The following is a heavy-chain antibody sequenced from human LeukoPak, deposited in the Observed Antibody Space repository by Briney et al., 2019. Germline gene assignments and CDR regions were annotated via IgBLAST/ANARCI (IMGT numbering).Heavy chain of an antibody. CDR3: ATVRDWGSAVFAL. D-gene: IGHD7-27*01. J-gene: IGHJ2*01. Sequence: GASVKVSCKASGYTFTTYSITWVRHSPGRGLGGCGRRTTYTGNATYAPRVKGRGTMTTDTSTRTPYLELRSLTSDDPTVYYCATVRDWGSAVFALWGRGTLVTVSS. CDR2: RTTYTGNA. CDR1: GYTFTTYS. V-gene: IGHV1-18*04.